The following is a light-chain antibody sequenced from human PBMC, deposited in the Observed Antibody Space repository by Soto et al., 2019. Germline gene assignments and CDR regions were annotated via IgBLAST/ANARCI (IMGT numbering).Light chain of an antibody. Sequence: EIVLTQSPGTLSLSPGERATLSCRASQSVSSSFLAWYQQKPGQAPRLLIYGASSRATGIPDRFSGSGSGTDFTLTISRLEPEDFAVYYCKQYSNSPPKFGQGTKVEIK. CDR1: QSVSSSF. CDR2: GAS. J-gene: IGKJ1*01. V-gene: IGKV3-20*01. CDR3: KQYSNSPPK.